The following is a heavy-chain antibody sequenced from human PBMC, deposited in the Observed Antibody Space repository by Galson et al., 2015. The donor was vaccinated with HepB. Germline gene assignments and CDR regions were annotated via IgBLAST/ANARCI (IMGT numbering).Heavy chain of an antibody. Sequence: SLRLSCAASGFTFDDYAMHWVRQAPGKGLEWVSGISWNSGSIGYADSVKGRFTISRDNAKNSLYLQMNSLRAEDTALYYCAIGGGSSSSDHYYYYGMDVWGQGTTVTVSS. J-gene: IGHJ6*02. CDR2: ISWNSGSI. CDR3: AIGGGSSSSDHYYYYGMDV. V-gene: IGHV3-9*01. CDR1: GFTFDDYA. D-gene: IGHD6-6*01.